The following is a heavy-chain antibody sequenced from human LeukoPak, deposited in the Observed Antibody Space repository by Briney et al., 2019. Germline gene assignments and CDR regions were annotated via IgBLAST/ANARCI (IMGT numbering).Heavy chain of an antibody. Sequence: SETLSLTCTVSGYSISSGYYWGWIRQPPGKGLEWIGSIYHSGSTYYNPSLKSRVTISVDTSKNQFSLKLSSVTAADTAVYYCARELQLAYFDYWGQGTLVTVSS. J-gene: IGHJ4*02. V-gene: IGHV4-38-2*02. CDR3: ARELQLAYFDY. CDR1: GYSISSGYY. D-gene: IGHD6-6*01. CDR2: IYHSGST.